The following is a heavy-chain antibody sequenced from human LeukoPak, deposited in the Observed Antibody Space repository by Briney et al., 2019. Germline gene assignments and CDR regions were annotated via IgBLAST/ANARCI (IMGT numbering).Heavy chain of an antibody. CDR1: GGPISSSSYH. D-gene: IGHD6-13*01. J-gene: IGHJ3*02. CDR3: ARQSGSSWYGDAFDI. CDR2: IYYSGST. V-gene: IGHV4-39*01. Sequence: SETLSLTCTVSGGPISSSSYHWGWLRQPPGKGLEGLGSIYYSGSTYNNPSLKSRVTISVDTSKNQFSLKLRSVTAADTAMYYCARQSGSSWYGDAFDIWGQGTMVTVSS.